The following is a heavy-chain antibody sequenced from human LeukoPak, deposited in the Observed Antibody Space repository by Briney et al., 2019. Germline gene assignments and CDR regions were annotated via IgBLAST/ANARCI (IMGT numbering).Heavy chain of an antibody. CDR2: IWYDGSNK. V-gene: IGHV3-33*03. Sequence: PGGSLRLSCEASGFTFSAYAMTWVRQAPGKGLEWVAVIWYDGSNKYYAESVKGRFTISRDNSKNTLYLQMSSLRAEDTAVYYCAKGAYLRYFEWLWANWGQGTLVTVSS. J-gene: IGHJ4*02. CDR1: GFTFSAYA. D-gene: IGHD3-9*01. CDR3: AKGAYLRYFEWLWAN.